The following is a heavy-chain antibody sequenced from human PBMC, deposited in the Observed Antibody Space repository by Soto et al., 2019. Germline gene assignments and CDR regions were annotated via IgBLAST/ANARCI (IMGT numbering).Heavy chain of an antibody. CDR1: GGSFSGYY. V-gene: IGHV4-34*01. CDR3: ARVGPASIPNRFDP. J-gene: IGHJ5*02. CDR2: INHSGST. Sequence: SETLSLTCAVYGGSFSGYYWSWIRKPPGKGLEWIGEINHSGSTNYNPSLKSRVTISVDTSKNQFSLKLSSVTAADTAVYYCARVGPASIPNRFDPWGQGTLVTVSS. D-gene: IGHD2-2*02.